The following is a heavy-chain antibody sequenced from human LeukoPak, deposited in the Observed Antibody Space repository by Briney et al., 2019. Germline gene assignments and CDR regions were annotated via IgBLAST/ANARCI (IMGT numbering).Heavy chain of an antibody. D-gene: IGHD2-8*01. CDR2: IIPIFGTA. CDR3: ARAPTYANWFDP. V-gene: IGHV1-69*05. CDR1: GGTFSSYA. Sequence: ASVKVSCKASGGTFSSYAISWVRQAPGQGLEWMGGIIPIFGTANYAQKFQGRVTITTDESTSTAYMELSSLRSEDTAVYYCARAPTYANWFDPWGQGTLVTVSS. J-gene: IGHJ5*02.